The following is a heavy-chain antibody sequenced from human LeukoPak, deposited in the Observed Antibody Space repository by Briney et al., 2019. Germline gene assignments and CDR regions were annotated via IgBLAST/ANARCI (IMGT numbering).Heavy chain of an antibody. D-gene: IGHD3-3*01. Sequence: SETLSLTCTVSGGSISSHYWSWIRQPPGKGREWIGYIYYSGSTNYNPSLKSRVTISVDTSKNQFSLKLSSVTAADTAVYYCARGHYDFWSPALSWFAPWGQGTLVTVSS. CDR2: IYYSGST. V-gene: IGHV4-59*11. CDR3: ARGHYDFWSPALSWFAP. CDR1: GGSISSHY. J-gene: IGHJ5*02.